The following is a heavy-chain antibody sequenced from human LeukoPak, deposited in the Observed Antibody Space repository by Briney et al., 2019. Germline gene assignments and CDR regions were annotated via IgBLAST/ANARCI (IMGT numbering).Heavy chain of an antibody. Sequence: PSETLSLTCTGSGGSLNNYFWSWIRQPPGKGLEWIGYISYSGSTNYNPSLKSRVIISVDTSKNQFSLKLSSVTAADTAVYYCARGRAAADWGQGTLVTVSS. D-gene: IGHD6-13*01. CDR2: ISYSGST. J-gene: IGHJ4*02. V-gene: IGHV4-59*08. CDR1: GGSLNNYF. CDR3: ARGRAAAD.